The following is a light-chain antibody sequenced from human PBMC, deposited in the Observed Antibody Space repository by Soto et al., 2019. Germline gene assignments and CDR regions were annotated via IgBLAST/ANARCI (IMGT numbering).Light chain of an antibody. CDR2: EIN. CDR1: SSNIGSNY. CDR3: SSFAGSNNFPYV. J-gene: IGLJ1*01. Sequence: QAVVTQPPSASGTPGQRVTISCSGSSSNIGSNYVFWYQQHPGKAPKLMIYEINKRPSGVPDRFSGSKSGNTASLTVSGLQAEDEADYYCSSFAGSNNFPYVFGTGTKLTVL. V-gene: IGLV2-8*01.